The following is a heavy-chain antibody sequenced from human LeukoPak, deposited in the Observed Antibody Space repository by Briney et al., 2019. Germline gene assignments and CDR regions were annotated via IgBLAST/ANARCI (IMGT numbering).Heavy chain of an antibody. Sequence: GGSLRLSCAASGFTFSSYEMNWVRQAAGKGLEGVSYISSSGSTIYYADSVKVRFTISRDNAKNSLYLQMNSLRAEDTAVYYCAELGITMIGGVWGKGTTVTISS. CDR3: AELGITMIGGV. V-gene: IGHV3-48*03. CDR1: GFTFSSYE. D-gene: IGHD3-10*02. J-gene: IGHJ6*04. CDR2: ISSSGSTI.